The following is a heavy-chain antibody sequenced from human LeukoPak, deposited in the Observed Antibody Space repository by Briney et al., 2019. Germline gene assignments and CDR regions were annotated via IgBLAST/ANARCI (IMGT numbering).Heavy chain of an antibody. CDR1: GYSFSSYW. Sequence: GESLKISCKASGYSFSSYWIGWVRQMPGKGLEWMGIIYPGDSDTRYRPSFQGQVTISVDKSISTAYLQWSSLKASDTAMYYCARRRGTMVRGVTPPDYWGQGTLVIVSS. CDR2: IYPGDSDT. D-gene: IGHD3-10*01. CDR3: ARRRGTMVRGVTPPDY. J-gene: IGHJ4*02. V-gene: IGHV5-51*01.